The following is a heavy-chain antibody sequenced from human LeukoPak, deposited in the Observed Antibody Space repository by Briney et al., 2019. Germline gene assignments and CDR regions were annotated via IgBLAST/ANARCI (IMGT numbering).Heavy chain of an antibody. CDR1: GFIFSSYG. Sequence: GGSLRLSCAASGFIFSSYGMHWVRQAPGKGLEWVAVISYDGSSKYYADSVKGRFTISRDTSKNTLYLQMNSLRAEDTAVYYCAKTPNKGDIRPDRDYWGQGTLVTVSS. CDR3: AKTPNKGDIRPDRDY. D-gene: IGHD2-15*01. CDR2: ISYDGSSK. V-gene: IGHV3-30*18. J-gene: IGHJ4*02.